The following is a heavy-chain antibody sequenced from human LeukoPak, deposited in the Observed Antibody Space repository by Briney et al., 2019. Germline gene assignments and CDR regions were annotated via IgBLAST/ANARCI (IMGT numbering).Heavy chain of an antibody. Sequence: ASVKVSCKASGYTFTSYGISWVRQAPGQGLEWMGWIRAYNGNTNYAQKLQGRVTMTTDTSTSTAYMELRSLRSDDTAVYYCARAGYCSGGSCYLNWFDPWGQGTLVTVSS. CDR3: ARAGYCSGGSCYLNWFDP. CDR1: GYTFTSYG. D-gene: IGHD2-15*01. CDR2: IRAYNGNT. J-gene: IGHJ5*02. V-gene: IGHV1-18*01.